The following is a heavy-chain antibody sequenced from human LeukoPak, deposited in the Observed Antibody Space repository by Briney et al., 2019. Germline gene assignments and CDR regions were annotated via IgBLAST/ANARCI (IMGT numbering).Heavy chain of an antibody. CDR3: AREEWGSFDY. D-gene: IGHD1-26*01. J-gene: IGHJ4*02. CDR1: GFTFSSYN. V-gene: IGHV3-48*02. Sequence: KPGGSLRLSCAGSGFTFSSYNMNWVRQAPGKGLEWVSYISSSSRTTYYADSVKGRFTISRDNAKNSLYLQMNSLRDEDTAVYYCAREEWGSFDYWGQGTLVTVSS. CDR2: ISSSSRTT.